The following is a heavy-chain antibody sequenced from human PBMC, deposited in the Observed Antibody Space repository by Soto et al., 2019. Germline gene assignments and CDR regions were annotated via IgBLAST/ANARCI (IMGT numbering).Heavy chain of an antibody. V-gene: IGHV3-30*18. CDR2: ISYDGSNK. J-gene: IGHJ4*02. Sequence: GGSLRLSCAGSGFTFRNYGMHWVRQAPGKGLEWVAVISYDGSNKYYADSVKGRFTISRDNSKNTLSLQMNSLRAEDTAVFYCAKERYIYGAGSYVVDYWGLGTLVTVSS. CDR1: GFTFRNYG. CDR3: AKERYIYGAGSYVVDY. D-gene: IGHD3-10*01.